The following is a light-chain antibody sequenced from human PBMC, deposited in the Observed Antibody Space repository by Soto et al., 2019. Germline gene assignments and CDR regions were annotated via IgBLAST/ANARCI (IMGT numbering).Light chain of an antibody. J-gene: IGKJ4*01. V-gene: IGKV3-11*01. CDR1: QSVSSY. Sequence: EIVLTQSPATLSLSPGERATLSCRASQSVSSYLAWYQQKPGQAPSLLIYDASNRATGIPARFSGSGSGTDFTLKLSSLEPEDFAVSYCQQRSNWPLTFGGGTKVEIK. CDR2: DAS. CDR3: QQRSNWPLT.